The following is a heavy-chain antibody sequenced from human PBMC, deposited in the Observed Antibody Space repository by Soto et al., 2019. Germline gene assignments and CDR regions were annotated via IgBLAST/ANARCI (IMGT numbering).Heavy chain of an antibody. J-gene: IGHJ6*03. CDR3: GRGGISHWAYFYYMDV. Sequence: SETLSLTCVVSGGSLSDYFWSWIRQPPGMALEWIGEINHLGSINYNPSLKSRVTMSVDTSKNQFSLTLNSVTAADTATFYCGRGGISHWAYFYYMDVWDRGTTVTVSS. D-gene: IGHD2-21*01. V-gene: IGHV4-34*01. CDR2: INHLGSI. CDR1: GGSLSDYF.